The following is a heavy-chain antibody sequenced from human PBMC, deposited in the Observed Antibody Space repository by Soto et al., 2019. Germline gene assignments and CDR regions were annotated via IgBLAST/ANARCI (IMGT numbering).Heavy chain of an antibody. CDR3: AGRSGSSDY. Sequence: GGSLRLSCAASGFTFSNYTMHWVRQAPGKGLEWVALISYDEIDKYFADAVKGRFTISRDNSKNTLYLQMDSLRAEDTAVYYCAGRSGSSDYWGRATLLTVSS. D-gene: IGHD3-10*01. CDR1: GFTFSNYT. J-gene: IGHJ4*02. CDR2: ISYDEIDK. V-gene: IGHV3-30*04.